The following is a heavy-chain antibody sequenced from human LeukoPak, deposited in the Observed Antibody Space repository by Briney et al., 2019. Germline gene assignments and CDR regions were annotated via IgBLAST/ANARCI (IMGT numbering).Heavy chain of an antibody. CDR1: GDNVSNNSVT. CDR3: AGDRGVGAAVFFDY. J-gene: IGHJ4*02. D-gene: IGHD6-13*01. Sequence: TSQTLSLTCAISGDNVSNNSVTWNWIGQSPSRGLEWLGRTYYRSKWYNDYAESVKSRMTIIPDTSKNQVSLQLNSVTPADTALYYCAGDRGVGAAVFFDYWGLGTLVSVSS. CDR2: TYYRSKWYN. V-gene: IGHV6-1*01.